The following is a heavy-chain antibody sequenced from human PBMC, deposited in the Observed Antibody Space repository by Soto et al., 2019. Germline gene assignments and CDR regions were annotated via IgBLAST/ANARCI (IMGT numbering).Heavy chain of an antibody. CDR1: GFSLSTSGMC. Sequence: SGPTLVNPTQTLTLTWTFSGFSLSTSGMCVSWIRQPPGKALEWLALIDWDDDKYYSTSLKTRLTISKDTSKNQVVLTMTNMDPVDTATYYCARIPTYYDFWSGHDKYYYYVLDVWGQGTTVTVSS. CDR2: IDWDDDK. D-gene: IGHD3-3*01. V-gene: IGHV2-70*01. CDR3: ARIPTYYDFWSGHDKYYYYVLDV. J-gene: IGHJ6*02.